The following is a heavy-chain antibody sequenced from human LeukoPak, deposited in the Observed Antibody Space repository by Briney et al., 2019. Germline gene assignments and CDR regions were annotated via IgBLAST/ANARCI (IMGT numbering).Heavy chain of an antibody. Sequence: SETLSLTCAVYGGSFSGYYWSWIRQPPGKGLEWIGEINHSGSTNYNPSLKSRVTISVDTSKNQFSLKLSSVTAADTAVYYCARRVGYSSGWRGNGLYYFDYWGQGTLVTVSS. CDR1: GGSFSGYY. V-gene: IGHV4-34*01. D-gene: IGHD6-19*01. CDR2: INHSGST. CDR3: ARRVGYSSGWRGNGLYYFDY. J-gene: IGHJ4*02.